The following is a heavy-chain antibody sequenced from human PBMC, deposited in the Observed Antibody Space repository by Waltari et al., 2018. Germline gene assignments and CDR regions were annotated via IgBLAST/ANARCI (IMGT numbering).Heavy chain of an antibody. Sequence: QVQLQQWGAGLLKPSETLSLTCAVYGGSFSGYSWSWIRQPPGKGLEWIGEINHSGSTNYNPSLKSRVTISVDTSKNQFSLKLSSVTAADTAVYYCARGRYYYGMDVWGQGTTVTVSS. CDR1: GGSFSGYS. CDR3: ARGRYYYGMDV. J-gene: IGHJ6*02. CDR2: INHSGST. V-gene: IGHV4-34*01.